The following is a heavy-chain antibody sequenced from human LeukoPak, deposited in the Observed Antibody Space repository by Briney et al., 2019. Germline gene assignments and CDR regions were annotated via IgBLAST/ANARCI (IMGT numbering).Heavy chain of an antibody. CDR3: ARDKAQDSVYYGMDV. CDR2: ISSGSNYI. D-gene: IGHD6-6*01. V-gene: IGHV3-21*06. Sequence: GGSLRLSCAASGFTFSSYSMVWVRQAPGKGLEWVSSISSGSNYIYYADSVKGRFTVSRDNARTSLYLQMNSLRAEDTAVYYCARDKAQDSVYYGMDVWGQGTTVTVSS. J-gene: IGHJ6*02. CDR1: GFTFSSYS.